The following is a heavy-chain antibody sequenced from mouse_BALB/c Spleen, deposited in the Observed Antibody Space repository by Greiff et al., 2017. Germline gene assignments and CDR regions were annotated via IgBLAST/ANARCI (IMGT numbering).Heavy chain of an antibody. CDR1: GFTFSSYA. V-gene: IGHV5-6-5*01. CDR3: ARAGTYYYGSSYGNAMDY. CDR2: ISSGGST. J-gene: IGHJ4*01. D-gene: IGHD1-1*01. Sequence: EVKLQESGGGLVKPGGSLKLSCAASGFTFSSYAMSWVRQTPEKRLEWVASISSGGSTYYPDSVKGRFTISRDNARNILYLQMSSLRSEDTAMYYCARAGTYYYGSSYGNAMDYWGQGTSVTVSS.